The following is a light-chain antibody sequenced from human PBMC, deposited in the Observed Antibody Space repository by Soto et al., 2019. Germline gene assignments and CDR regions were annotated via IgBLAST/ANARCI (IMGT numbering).Light chain of an antibody. J-gene: IGKJ1*01. Sequence: DIKMTQSPSSLSASIGDRVTITCRASQTRSTYLNWYQHKPGKPPKVLIYAASRLQSGVPSRFSGSGSGTDFTLTISKLQPDDFASYYCQVNGRTSWTFGQGTKVEI. CDR1: QTRSTY. CDR2: AAS. V-gene: IGKV1-39*01. CDR3: QVNGRTSWT.